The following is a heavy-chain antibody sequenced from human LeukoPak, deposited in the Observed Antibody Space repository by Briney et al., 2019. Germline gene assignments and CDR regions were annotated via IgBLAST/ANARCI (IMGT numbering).Heavy chain of an antibody. D-gene: IGHD3-10*01. J-gene: IGHJ4*02. V-gene: IGHV1-46*03. CDR1: GYTFTGYH. CDR2: INPSVGGT. Sequence: ASVNVSCKASGYTFTGYHVHWVRQAPGQGLEWMGIINPSVGGTTYARKFQGRVTMTRDTSTSTVYMELSSLRSEDTAVYYCARHGSGRYYPAEGRVDYWGQGTLVTVSS. CDR3: ARHGSGRYYPAEGRVDY.